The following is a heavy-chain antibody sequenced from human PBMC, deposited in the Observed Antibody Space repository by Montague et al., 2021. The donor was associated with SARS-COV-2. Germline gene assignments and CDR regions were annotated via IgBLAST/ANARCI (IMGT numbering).Heavy chain of an antibody. CDR3: ARDRELVD. J-gene: IGHJ4*02. CDR2: IYYSVST. V-gene: IGHV4-31*03. D-gene: IGHD1-26*01. CDR1: GASISSGGDY. Sequence: TLSLTCTVSGASISSGGDYWNWIRQPPGKGLEWIGHIYYSVSTNYNPSLKSRVTISEDTSKNQISLKLSSVTAADTAVYYCARDRELVDWGQGIMVIVSS.